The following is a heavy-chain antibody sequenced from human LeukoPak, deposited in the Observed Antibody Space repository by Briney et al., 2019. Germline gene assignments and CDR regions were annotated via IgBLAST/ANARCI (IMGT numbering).Heavy chain of an antibody. CDR2: INHSGST. Sequence: SETLSLTCAVYGGSFSGYYWGWIRQPPGKGLEWIGEINHSGSTNYNPSLKSRVTISVDTSKNQFSLKLSSVTAADTAVYYCARVRRDGYNFLDYWGQGTLVTVSS. V-gene: IGHV4-34*01. CDR1: GGSFSGYY. CDR3: ARVRRDGYNFLDY. D-gene: IGHD5-24*01. J-gene: IGHJ4*02.